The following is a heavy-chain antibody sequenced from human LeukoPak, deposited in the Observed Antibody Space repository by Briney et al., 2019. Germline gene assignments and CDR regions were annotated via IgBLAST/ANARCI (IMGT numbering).Heavy chain of an antibody. CDR2: IYYSGST. V-gene: IGHV4-59*01. CDR3: ARAASRRDGYNPFDY. CDR1: GGSISSYY. J-gene: IGHJ4*02. Sequence: SETLSLTCTVSGGSISSYYWSWIRQPPGKGLEWIGYIYYSGSTNYNPSLKSRVTISVDTSKNQFSLKLSSVTSADTAVYYCARAASRRDGYNPFDYWGQGTLVTVSS. D-gene: IGHD5-24*01.